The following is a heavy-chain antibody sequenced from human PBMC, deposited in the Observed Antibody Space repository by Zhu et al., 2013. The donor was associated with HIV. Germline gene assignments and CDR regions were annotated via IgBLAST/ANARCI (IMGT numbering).Heavy chain of an antibody. V-gene: IGHV4-61*01. J-gene: IGHJ4*02. CDR1: GGSVSTGSYY. Sequence: QVQLQESGPGLVKPSETLSLTCTVSGGSVSTGSYYWSWIRQPPGKGLEWIGCIYYNGNTNHNPSLKSRVTMSIDTPKNQFSLNLSSVTAADTAIYYCARGQSVWLQEYNLDYWGREPWSPSPQ. D-gene: IGHD1-1*01. CDR3: ARGQSVWLQEYNLDY. CDR2: IYYNGNT.